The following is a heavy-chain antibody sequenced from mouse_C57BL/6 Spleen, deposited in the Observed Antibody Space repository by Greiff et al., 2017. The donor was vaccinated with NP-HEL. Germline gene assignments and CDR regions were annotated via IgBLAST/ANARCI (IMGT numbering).Heavy chain of an antibody. J-gene: IGHJ4*01. CDR1: GYTFTSYG. V-gene: IGHV1-81*01. CDR2: IYPRSGNT. CDR3: ARSHYDYGSSPYYYAKDY. Sequence: QVQLQQSGAELARPGASVKLSCKASGYTFTSYGISWVKQRPGQGLEWIGEIYPRSGNTYYNEKFKGKATLTADKSSSTAYMELSSLTSEDSAVYFCARSHYDYGSSPYYYAKDYWGQGTSVTVSS. D-gene: IGHD1-1*01.